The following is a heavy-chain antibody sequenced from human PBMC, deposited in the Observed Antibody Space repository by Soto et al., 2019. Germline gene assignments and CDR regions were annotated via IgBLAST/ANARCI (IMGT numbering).Heavy chain of an antibody. CDR1: GGSFSDYY. Sequence: PSETLSLTCAVYGGSFSDYYWSWIRQPPGKGLEWIGEINLSGSTNYNPSLKSRVTISVDTSKNQFSLKLTSVTAADTADYYCARTSYYNSTGYYNMDAWGQGTTVTVSS. V-gene: IGHV4-34*01. J-gene: IGHJ6*02. CDR3: ARTSYYNSTGYYNMDA. D-gene: IGHD3-22*01. CDR2: INLSGST.